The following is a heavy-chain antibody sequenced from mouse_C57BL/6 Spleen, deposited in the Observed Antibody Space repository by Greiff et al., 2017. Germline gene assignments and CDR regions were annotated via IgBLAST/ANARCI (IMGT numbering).Heavy chain of an antibody. CDR3: ARSYYGSSYFYAMDY. D-gene: IGHD1-1*01. CDR2: INPSNGGT. V-gene: IGHV1-53*01. Sequence: QVQLQQPGTELVKPGASVKLSCKASGYTFTSYWMHWVKQRPGQGLEWIGNINPSNGGTNYNEKFKSKATLTVDKSSSTAYMQLSSLTSEDSAVYDCARSYYGSSYFYAMDYWGQGTSVTVSS. CDR1: GYTFTSYW. J-gene: IGHJ4*01.